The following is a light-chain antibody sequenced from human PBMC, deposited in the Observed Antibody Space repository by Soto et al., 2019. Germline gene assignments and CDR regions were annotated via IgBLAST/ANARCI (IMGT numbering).Light chain of an antibody. CDR2: KAS. Sequence: DIQMTQSPSTLSASVGDRDTVTCRATQSISNSLAWYQQIPGKAPNLLIYKASSLETGVPSRFSGSGSGTEFTLTITSLEPDDSATYYCQQYASFWTFGQGTKVEIK. J-gene: IGKJ1*01. CDR3: QQYASFWT. CDR1: QSISNS. V-gene: IGKV1-5*03.